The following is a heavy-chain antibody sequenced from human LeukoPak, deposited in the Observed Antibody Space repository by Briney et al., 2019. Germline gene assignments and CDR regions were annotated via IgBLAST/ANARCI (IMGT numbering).Heavy chain of an antibody. V-gene: IGHV3-21*01. CDR1: GFTFSSYS. CDR3: ARQYCSSTSCYTWDYYFDY. J-gene: IGHJ4*02. Sequence: PGGSLRLSCAASGFTFSSYSMNWVRQAPGEGLEWVSSISSSSSYIYYADSVKGRFTISRDNAKNSLYLQMNSLRAEDTAVYYCARQYCSSTSCYTWDYYFDYWGQGTLVTVSS. D-gene: IGHD2-2*02. CDR2: ISSSSSYI.